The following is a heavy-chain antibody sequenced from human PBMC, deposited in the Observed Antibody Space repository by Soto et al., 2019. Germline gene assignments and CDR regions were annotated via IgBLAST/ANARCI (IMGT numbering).Heavy chain of an antibody. CDR1: VFTFTSYE. J-gene: IGHJ4*02. CDR3: AREGAVSRLYYFDY. CDR2: ISSSGSTI. Sequence: PGRSLRLACASSVFTFTSYEMKWVRQAPGKGLEWVSYISSSGSTIYYADSVKGRFTISRDNAKNSLYLQMNSLRAEDTAVYYCAREGAVSRLYYFDYWGQGTLVTVSS. D-gene: IGHD6-19*01. V-gene: IGHV3-48*03.